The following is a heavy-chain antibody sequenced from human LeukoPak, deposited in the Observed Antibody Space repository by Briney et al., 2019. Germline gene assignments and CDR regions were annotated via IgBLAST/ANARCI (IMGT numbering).Heavy chain of an antibody. Sequence: GGSLRLSCAASGFTFSSYGMHWVRQAPGKGLEWVAVIWYDGSNKYYADSVKGRFTISRDNSKNTLYLQMNSLRAEDTAVYYCARAKRFGEFIGVFDYWGQGTLVTVSS. CDR3: ARAKRFGEFIGVFDY. J-gene: IGHJ4*02. CDR1: GFTFSSYG. D-gene: IGHD3-10*01. V-gene: IGHV3-33*01. CDR2: IWYDGSNK.